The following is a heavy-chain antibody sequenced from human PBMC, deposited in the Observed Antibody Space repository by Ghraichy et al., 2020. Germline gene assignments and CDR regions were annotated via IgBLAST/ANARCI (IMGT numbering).Heavy chain of an antibody. CDR2: VNVYNGNT. J-gene: IGHJ5*02. CDR3: ARAPYGDYAIDP. Sequence: ASVKVSCKASGYTFTSYGTNYGITWVRQAPGQGLEWMGWVNVYNGNTVYAQKLQGRVTMTTDTSTTTAYMELSSLRSDDTALYYCARAPYGDYAIDPWGQGTLVTVSS. V-gene: IGHV1-18*01. CDR1: GYTFTSYGTNYG. D-gene: IGHD4-17*01.